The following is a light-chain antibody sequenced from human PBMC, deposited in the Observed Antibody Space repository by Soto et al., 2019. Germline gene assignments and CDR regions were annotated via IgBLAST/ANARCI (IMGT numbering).Light chain of an antibody. Sequence: DIQLTQSPSFLSASVGDRVTITCRASQGISSYLAWYQQKPGKAPKLLIYAASTLQSGVPSRFSGSGSGTEFTLTISSLQPEDFATYYCQQRNSYLWLTFGGGTKVEIK. CDR2: AAS. V-gene: IGKV1-9*01. CDR1: QGISSY. CDR3: QQRNSYLWLT. J-gene: IGKJ4*01.